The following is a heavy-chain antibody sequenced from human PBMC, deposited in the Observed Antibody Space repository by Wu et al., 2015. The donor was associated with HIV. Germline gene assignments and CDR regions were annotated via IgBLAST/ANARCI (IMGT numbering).Heavy chain of an antibody. Sequence: QVPLVQSGAEVKKPGSSVRVSCTSGGTFTSFAFSWVRQAPGQGLEWMGGVIPIFNRINYAQKFQDRVTITADESTSTAYMELTSLTFHDTAVYYCARNYYDSSGYYPVDYWGQGTLVTVSS. CDR2: VIPIFNRI. V-gene: IGHV1-69*12. CDR3: ARNYYDSSGYYPVDY. J-gene: IGHJ4*02. CDR1: GGTFTSFA. D-gene: IGHD3-22*01.